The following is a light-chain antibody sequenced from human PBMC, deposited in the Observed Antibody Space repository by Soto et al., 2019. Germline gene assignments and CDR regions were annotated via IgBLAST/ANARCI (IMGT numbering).Light chain of an antibody. V-gene: IGKV3-15*01. Sequence: EIVMTQSPATLSVSPCEGATLSLRAGQSVSNNLAWYQQKPGQAPRLLRHDASTRATGIPDRFSGSGSGTEFTLTISSLQSEDFAVYYCQQYNNWPPCTFGQGTKVDIK. CDR3: QQYNNWPPCT. CDR2: DAS. CDR1: QSVSNN. J-gene: IGKJ2*02.